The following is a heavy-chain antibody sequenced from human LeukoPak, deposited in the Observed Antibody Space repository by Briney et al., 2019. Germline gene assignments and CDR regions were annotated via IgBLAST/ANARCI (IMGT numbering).Heavy chain of an antibody. D-gene: IGHD3-9*01. CDR2: ISGSGGST. J-gene: IGHJ5*02. CDR1: GFTFSSYA. Sequence: GGSLRLSCAASGFTFSSYAMSWVRQAPGKGLEWVSAISGSGGSTYYADSVKGRFTISRDNSKNTLYLQMNSLRAEDTAVYYCAKSDIQWPDRGCWFDPWGQGTLVTVSS. CDR3: AKSDIQWPDRGCWFDP. V-gene: IGHV3-23*01.